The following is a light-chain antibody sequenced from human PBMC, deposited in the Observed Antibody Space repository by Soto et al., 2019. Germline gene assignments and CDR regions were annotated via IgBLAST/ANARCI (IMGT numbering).Light chain of an antibody. CDR2: GAS. CDR3: HQRQSWPRT. CDR1: QSVSSN. V-gene: IGKV3D-15*01. J-gene: IGKJ1*01. Sequence: EIVLTQSPATLSVSPGEGATLSCRASQSVSSNLGWYQQKPGQAPRLLIYGASTRAAGIPARFSASGSGTDFTLTISDVQPEDFTLYYCHQRQSWPRTFGQGTKVDIK.